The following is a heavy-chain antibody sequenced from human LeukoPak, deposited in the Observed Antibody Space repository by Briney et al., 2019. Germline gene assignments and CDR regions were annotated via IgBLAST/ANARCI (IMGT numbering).Heavy chain of an antibody. Sequence: GGSLRLSCAASGFTFSSYWMSWVRQAPGKGLEWVSAISGSGTSTYYADSVKGRFTISRDNSKNTLYLQMNSLRAEDTAVYYCAKDNYYGSGSYYRAFDYWGQGTLVTVSS. V-gene: IGHV3-23*01. CDR3: AKDNYYGSGSYYRAFDY. CDR1: GFTFSSYW. CDR2: ISGSGTST. D-gene: IGHD3-10*01. J-gene: IGHJ4*02.